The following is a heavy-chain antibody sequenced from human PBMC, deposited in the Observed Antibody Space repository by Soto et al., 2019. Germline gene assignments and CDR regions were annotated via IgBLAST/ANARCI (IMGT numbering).Heavy chain of an antibody. Sequence: QVQLVQSGAEVKKPGASVKVSCKASGYTFSNYALHWVRQATGQRLEWMGWINADNGNTKYSQKFQGRVTFTRDTSASTAYMDLSSLRSEDTAVYYCASPSYGSGNYYWGQGTLVTVSS. CDR2: INADNGNT. CDR1: GYTFSNYA. D-gene: IGHD3-10*01. J-gene: IGHJ4*02. V-gene: IGHV1-3*01. CDR3: ASPSYGSGNYY.